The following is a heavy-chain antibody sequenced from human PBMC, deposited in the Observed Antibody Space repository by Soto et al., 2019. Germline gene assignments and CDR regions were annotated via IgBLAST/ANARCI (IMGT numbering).Heavy chain of an antibody. CDR2: IYYSGST. CDR1: GGSISSGGYY. V-gene: IGHV4-31*03. Sequence: SETLSLTCTVSGGSISSGGYYWSWIRQHPGKGLEWIGYIYYSGSTYYNPSLKSRVTISVDTSKNQFSLKLSSVTAADTAVYYCPRMVTKNWFDPWGQGTLVTSPQ. CDR3: PRMVTKNWFDP. J-gene: IGHJ5*02. D-gene: IGHD2-21*02.